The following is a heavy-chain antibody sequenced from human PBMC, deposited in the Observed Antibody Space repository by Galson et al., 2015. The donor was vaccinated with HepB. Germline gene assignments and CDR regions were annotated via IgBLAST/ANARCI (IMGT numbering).Heavy chain of an antibody. CDR1: GYTFTGYH. CDR2: INPNGGGV. J-gene: IGHJ6*03. CDR3: ARGPGNYDLLKRTTYYYYMDV. D-gene: IGHD1-7*01. Sequence: SVKVSCKASGYTFTGYHIHWVRQAPGQGLEWMGRINPNGGGVNYAQKFHGRVTMARDTSISTAYMELSSLRSDDTAVYYCARGPGNYDLLKRTTYYYYMDVGGKGTTVTVSS. V-gene: IGHV1-2*06.